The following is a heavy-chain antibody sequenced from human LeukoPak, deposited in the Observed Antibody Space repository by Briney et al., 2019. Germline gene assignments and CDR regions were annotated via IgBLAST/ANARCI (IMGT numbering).Heavy chain of an antibody. CDR2: ISTYNGNT. CDR3: AVDTGYCSSTSCYRNRFDP. D-gene: IGHD2-2*01. CDR1: RYTFSSYG. J-gene: IGHJ5*02. V-gene: IGHV1-18*04. Sequence: GASVKVSCKASRYTFSSYGISWVRQAPGQGLEWMGWISTYNGNTNYAQRLQGRVTMTTDTSTSTAYMELRSLRSDDTAVYYCAVDTGYCSSTSCYRNRFDPWGQGTLVTVSS.